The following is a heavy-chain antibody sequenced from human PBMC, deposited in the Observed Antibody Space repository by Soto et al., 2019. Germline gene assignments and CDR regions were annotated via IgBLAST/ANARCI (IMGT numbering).Heavy chain of an antibody. J-gene: IGHJ3*02. CDR2: SYSGGRT. CDR1: GFSVSSNY. Sequence: GGCLRLSCAASGFSVSSNYMSCVRQAPEKGLEWGAVSYSGGRTYYAGCGKGRLTISRDNSKNRRCLQMNSLRAEERGVYEWATHFSPLGYSDSLLYPGAFDIWGQGTMVTVSS. CDR3: ATHFSPLGYSDSLLYPGAFDI. V-gene: IGHV3-66*04. D-gene: IGHD3-9*01.